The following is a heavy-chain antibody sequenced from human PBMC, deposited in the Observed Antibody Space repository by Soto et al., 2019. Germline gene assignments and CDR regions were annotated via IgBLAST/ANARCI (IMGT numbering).Heavy chain of an antibody. CDR2: IYYSGIT. Sequence: SETLSLTCTVSGDSISSGSYYWIWIRQHPGKGLEWIGYIYYSGITYYNPSLKSRVSISVDTSKNQFTLKLTSVSAADTAVYYCARASSYDNSGHDYWGQGTLVTVSS. CDR1: GDSISSGSYY. J-gene: IGHJ4*02. CDR3: ARASSYDNSGHDY. V-gene: IGHV4-31*03. D-gene: IGHD3-22*01.